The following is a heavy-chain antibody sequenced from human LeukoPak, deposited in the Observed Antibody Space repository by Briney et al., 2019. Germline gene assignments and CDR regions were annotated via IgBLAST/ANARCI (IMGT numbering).Heavy chain of an antibody. CDR2: ISWNSGSI. J-gene: IGHJ5*02. CDR1: GFTFDDYA. D-gene: IGHD2-2*02. Sequence: PGGSLRLSCAASGFTFDDYAMHWVRQAPGKGLEWVSGISWNSGSIGYADSVKGRFTISRDNAKNSLYLQMNSLRAEDTALYYCAKDNTPFQSDGFDPWGQGTLVTVSS. V-gene: IGHV3-9*01. CDR3: AKDNTPFQSDGFDP.